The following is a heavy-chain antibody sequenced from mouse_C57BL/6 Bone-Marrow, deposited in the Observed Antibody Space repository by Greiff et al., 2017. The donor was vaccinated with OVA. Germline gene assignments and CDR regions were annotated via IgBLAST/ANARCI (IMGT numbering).Heavy chain of an antibody. CDR2: IHPNSGST. J-gene: IGHJ3*01. D-gene: IGHD2-4*01. V-gene: IGHV1-64*01. CDR1: GYTFTSYW. Sequence: QVQLKQPGAELVKPGASVKLSCKASGYTFTSYWMHWVKQRPGQGLEWIGMIHPNSGSTNYNEKFKSKATLTVDKSSSTAYMQLSSLTSEDSAVYYCARVIYYDYDENWFAYWGQGTLVTVSA. CDR3: ARVIYYDYDENWFAY.